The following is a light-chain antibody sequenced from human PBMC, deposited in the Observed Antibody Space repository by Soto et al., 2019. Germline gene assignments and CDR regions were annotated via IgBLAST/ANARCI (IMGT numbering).Light chain of an antibody. Sequence: DIQMTQSPSSLSASVGDRVTITCRASQSISSYLNWYQQKPGKAPQLLIYGTSNLHSGVPSRFSGDGSATYYTRTFSSLQPEDFASYYCQQSYSTPRITFGHGTRLEIK. V-gene: IGKV1-39*01. CDR2: GTS. CDR3: QQSYSTPRIT. J-gene: IGKJ5*01. CDR1: QSISSY.